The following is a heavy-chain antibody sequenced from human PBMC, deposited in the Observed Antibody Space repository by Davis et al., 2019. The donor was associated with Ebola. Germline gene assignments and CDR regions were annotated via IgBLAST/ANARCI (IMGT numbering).Heavy chain of an antibody. CDR1: GFTFGEYT. CDR3: AKARSTSSDGYFDS. V-gene: IGHV3-43*01. CDR2: VTWDGRT. D-gene: IGHD2/OR15-2a*01. J-gene: IGHJ4*02. Sequence: PGGSLRLSCEASGFTFGEYTMYWVRQPPGKALEWVSLVTWDGRTSYGDSVRGRFTISRDNDRNSLYLQMGSLTAEDTAFYYCAKARSTSSDGYFDSWGQGTLVTVSS.